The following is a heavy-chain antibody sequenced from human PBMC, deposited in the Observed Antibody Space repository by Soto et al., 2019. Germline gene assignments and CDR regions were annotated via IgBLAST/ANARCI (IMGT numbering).Heavy chain of an antibody. CDR2: INHSGST. D-gene: IGHD2-21*02. Sequence: PSETLSLTCTVSGGSISSGDYYWCCIRQPPGKGLEWIGEINHSGSTNYNPSLKSRVTISVDTSKNQFSLKLSSVTAADTAVYYCARVLSIVVVTVRPADAFDIWGQGTMVTVSS. V-gene: IGHV4-39*07. CDR1: GGSISSGDYY. CDR3: ARVLSIVVVTVRPADAFDI. J-gene: IGHJ3*02.